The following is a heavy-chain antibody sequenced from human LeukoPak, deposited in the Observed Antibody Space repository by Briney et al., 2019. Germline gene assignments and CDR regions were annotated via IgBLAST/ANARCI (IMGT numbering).Heavy chain of an antibody. V-gene: IGHV1-2*04. CDR3: ARATNLKAAAGTPDY. Sequence: ASVKVSCKASGYTFTGYYMHWVRQAPGQGLEWMGWIIPNSGGTNYAQKFQGWATMTRDTSISTAYMELSRLRSDDTAVYYCARATNLKAAAGTPDYWGQGTLVTVSS. CDR1: GYTFTGYY. D-gene: IGHD6-13*01. J-gene: IGHJ4*02. CDR2: IIPNSGGT.